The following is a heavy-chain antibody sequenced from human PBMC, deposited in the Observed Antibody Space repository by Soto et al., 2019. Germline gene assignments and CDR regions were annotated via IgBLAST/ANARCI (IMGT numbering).Heavy chain of an antibody. CDR1: GGSFSGYY. D-gene: IGHD3-10*01. Sequence: SETLSLTCAVYGGSFSGYYWSWIRQPPGKGLEWIGEINHSGSTNYNPSLKSRVTISVDTSKNQFSLKLSSVTAADTAVYYCARRPPVRHGSGKYGMDVWGQGTTVTVSS. CDR2: INHSGST. J-gene: IGHJ6*02. CDR3: ARRPPVRHGSGKYGMDV. V-gene: IGHV4-34*01.